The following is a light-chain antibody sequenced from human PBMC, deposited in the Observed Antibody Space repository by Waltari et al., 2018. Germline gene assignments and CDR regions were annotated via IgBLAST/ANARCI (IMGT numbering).Light chain of an antibody. CDR3: MQALQDPFT. CDR2: LGS. J-gene: IGKJ3*01. Sequence: DIVMTQSPLSLPVTPGEPASISCRSSQSLLHSNGYTYLDWYLQKPGQSPQRLIHLGSNRAYGVPDRFSGSGSGTDFTLKISRVEAEDVGLYYCMQALQDPFTFGPGTIVDIK. V-gene: IGKV2-28*01. CDR1: QSLLHSNGYTY.